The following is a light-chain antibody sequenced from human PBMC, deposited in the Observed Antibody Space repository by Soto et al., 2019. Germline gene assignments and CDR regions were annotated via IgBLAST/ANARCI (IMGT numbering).Light chain of an antibody. Sequence: QSALTQPASVSGSPGQSIAISCTGTSSDVVTYKYVSWYQQHPGKAPKLMIYEVSIRPSGVSDRFSGSKSGNTASLTLSGLRPEDEAYYYCCSYAGSTTRVVFGGGTKLTVL. CDR3: CSYAGSTTRVV. CDR2: EVS. CDR1: SSDVVTYKY. V-gene: IGLV2-14*01. J-gene: IGLJ2*01.